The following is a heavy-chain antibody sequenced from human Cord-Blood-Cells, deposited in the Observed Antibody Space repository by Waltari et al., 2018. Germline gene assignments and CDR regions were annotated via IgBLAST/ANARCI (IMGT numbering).Heavy chain of an antibody. CDR1: GGTFSSYA. Sequence: QVQLVQSGAEVKKPGSSVKVSCKASGGTFSSYAISWVRQAPGQGLEWMGGIIPIFGTANYAQKFQGRVTITADESTSTAYMELGSLRSEDTAVYYCARDRNDSSGYYYDAFDIWGQGTMVTVSS. J-gene: IGHJ3*02. D-gene: IGHD3-22*01. V-gene: IGHV1-69*01. CDR3: ARDRNDSSGYYYDAFDI. CDR2: IIPIFGTA.